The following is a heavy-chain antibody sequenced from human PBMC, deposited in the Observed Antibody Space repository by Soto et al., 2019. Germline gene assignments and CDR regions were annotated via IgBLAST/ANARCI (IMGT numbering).Heavy chain of an antibody. CDR1: GFTFSSYW. CDR3: ARENPLGYCSGGSCYSGWAFDY. D-gene: IGHD2-15*01. Sequence: GGSLRLSCAASGFTFSSYWMSWVRQAPGKGLEWVANIKQDGSEKYYVDSVKGRFTISRDNAKNSLYLQMNSLRAEDTAVYYCARENPLGYCSGGSCYSGWAFDYWGQGTLVTVSS. J-gene: IGHJ4*02. V-gene: IGHV3-7*01. CDR2: IKQDGSEK.